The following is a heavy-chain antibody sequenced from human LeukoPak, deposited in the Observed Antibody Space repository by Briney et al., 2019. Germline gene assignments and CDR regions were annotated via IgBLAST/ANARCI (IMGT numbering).Heavy chain of an antibody. CDR3: ARGTMVRGPLSAFDI. CDR1: GFTFSSYE. D-gene: IGHD3-10*01. CDR2: ISSSGSTI. Sequence: GVSLRLSCAASGFTFSSYEMNWVRQAPGKGLEWVSYISSSGSTIYYADSVKGRFTISRDNAKNSLYLQMNSLRAEDTAVYYCARGTMVRGPLSAFDIWGQGTMVTVSS. J-gene: IGHJ3*02. V-gene: IGHV3-48*03.